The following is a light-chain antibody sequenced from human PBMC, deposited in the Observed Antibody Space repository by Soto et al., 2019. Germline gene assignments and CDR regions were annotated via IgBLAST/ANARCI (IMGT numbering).Light chain of an antibody. CDR3: QQYTNYYT. J-gene: IGKJ5*01. V-gene: IGKV1-5*01. Sequence: DIQMTQSPSTLSASVGDRVTITCRASQSISSWLAWYQQKAGKAPKLLIYDASTLESGVPSRFSGSGSGTEFTLTISSLQPDDFATYYCQQYTNYYTFGQGTRLEIK. CDR1: QSISSW. CDR2: DAS.